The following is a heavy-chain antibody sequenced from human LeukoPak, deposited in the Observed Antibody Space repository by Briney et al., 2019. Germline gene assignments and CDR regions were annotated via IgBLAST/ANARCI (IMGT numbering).Heavy chain of an antibody. V-gene: IGHV1-69*05. CDR3: ARADCSGGSCYRYFDY. CDR2: IIPIFGTA. D-gene: IGHD2-15*01. J-gene: IGHJ4*02. CDR1: GGTFSSYA. Sequence: SVKVSCKASGGTFSSYAISWVRQAPGQGLEWMGGIIPIFGTANYAQKFQGRVTITTDESTSTAYMELSSLRSEDTAVYYCARADCSGGSCYRYFDYWGQGTLVTVSS.